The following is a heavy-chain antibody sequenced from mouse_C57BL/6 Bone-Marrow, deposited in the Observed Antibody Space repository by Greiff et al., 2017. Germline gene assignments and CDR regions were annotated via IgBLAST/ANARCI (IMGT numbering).Heavy chain of an antibody. D-gene: IGHD1-1*01. V-gene: IGHV1-75*01. CDR3: ARSENYYGSSYYWYFDV. J-gene: IGHJ1*03. Sequence: VQLQESGPELVKPGASVKISCKASGYTFTDYYINWVKQRPGQGLEWIGWIFPGSGSTYYNEKFKGKATLTVDKSSSTAYMLLSSLTSEDSAVYFCARSENYYGSSYYWYFDVWGTGTTVTVSS. CDR1: GYTFTDYY. CDR2: IFPGSGST.